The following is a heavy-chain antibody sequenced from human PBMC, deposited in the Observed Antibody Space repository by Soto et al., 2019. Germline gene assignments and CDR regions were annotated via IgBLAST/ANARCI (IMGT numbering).Heavy chain of an antibody. J-gene: IGHJ5*02. CDR2: IIPIFGTA. CDR3: ARNMDGYSSSWYNWFDP. Sequence: SVKVSCKASGGTFSSYAISWVRQAPGQGLEWMGGIIPIFGTANYAQKFQGRVTITADESTSTAYMELSSLRSEDTAVYYCARNMDGYSSSWYNWFDPWGQGTLVTVSS. D-gene: IGHD6-13*01. CDR1: GGTFSSYA. V-gene: IGHV1-69*13.